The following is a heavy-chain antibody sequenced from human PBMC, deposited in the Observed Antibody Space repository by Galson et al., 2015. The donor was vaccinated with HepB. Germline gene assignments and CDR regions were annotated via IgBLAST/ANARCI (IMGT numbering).Heavy chain of an antibody. J-gene: IGHJ4*02. D-gene: IGHD3-10*01. Sequence: SLRLSCAASEFTFGAYDMNWVRQAPGKGLEWISYISSNGYMIYYAESVKGRFTVSRDNARDSPYLQMNSLRVEDTAVYYCVRDDALWSWYFDSWGQGILVTVSS. CDR1: EFTFGAYD. CDR3: VRDDALWSWYFDS. V-gene: IGHV3-48*03. CDR2: ISSNGYMI.